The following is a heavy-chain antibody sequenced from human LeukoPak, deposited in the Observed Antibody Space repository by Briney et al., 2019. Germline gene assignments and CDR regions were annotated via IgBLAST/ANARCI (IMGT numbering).Heavy chain of an antibody. J-gene: IGHJ6*03. Sequence: SVKVSCKASGGTFLNYAFSWVRQAPGQGLEWMGGIIPIFGAANYAQRFQDRVTITTDESTTTVYMELSSLRSDDTAVYYCASSRGLLHYYMDVWGKGTTVTVSS. CDR2: IIPIFGAA. CDR1: GGTFLNYA. V-gene: IGHV1-69*05. CDR3: ASSRGLLHYYMDV. D-gene: IGHD3-22*01.